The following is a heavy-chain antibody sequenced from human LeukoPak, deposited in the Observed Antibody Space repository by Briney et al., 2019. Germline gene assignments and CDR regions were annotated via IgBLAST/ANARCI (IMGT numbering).Heavy chain of an antibody. D-gene: IGHD3-3*01. CDR1: GFTFSSYA. CDR2: ISYDGSNK. J-gene: IGHJ4*02. Sequence: GRSLRLSCAASGFTFSSYAMHWVRQAPGKGLEWVAVISYDGSNKYYADSVKGRFTISRDNSKNTLYLQMNSLRAEDTAVYYCVLRFLEWLFPGWWGQGTLVTVSS. CDR3: VLRFLEWLFPGW. V-gene: IGHV3-30*04.